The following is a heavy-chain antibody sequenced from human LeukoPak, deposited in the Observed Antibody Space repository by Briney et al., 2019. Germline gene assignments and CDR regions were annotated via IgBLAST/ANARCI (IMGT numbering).Heavy chain of an antibody. Sequence: GRSLRLSCASSGFTFSSYALSWVRQAPGKGLERVSAIGGSGSSTYYADSVKGRFTISRDNSKNVLYLQMNSLRAEDTAIYYCAKDSWFDPWGQGTLVTVSS. CDR2: IGGSGSST. J-gene: IGHJ5*02. V-gene: IGHV3-23*01. CDR1: GFTFSSYA. CDR3: AKDSWFDP.